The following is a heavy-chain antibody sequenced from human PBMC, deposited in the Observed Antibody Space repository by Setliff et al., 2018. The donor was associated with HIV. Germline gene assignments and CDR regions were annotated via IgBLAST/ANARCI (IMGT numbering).Heavy chain of an antibody. D-gene: IGHD6-13*01. Sequence: ASVKVSCKASGYTFTSYDINWVRQATGQGLEWMGWMNPNSGTTSYVQRFQGRVTMTRNTAINTAYMELSSLRSEDTAVYYCASSWSRVPYYGMDVWGQGTTVTAP. CDR3: ASSWSRVPYYGMDV. CDR1: GYTFTSYD. V-gene: IGHV1-8*01. CDR2: MNPNSGTT. J-gene: IGHJ6*02.